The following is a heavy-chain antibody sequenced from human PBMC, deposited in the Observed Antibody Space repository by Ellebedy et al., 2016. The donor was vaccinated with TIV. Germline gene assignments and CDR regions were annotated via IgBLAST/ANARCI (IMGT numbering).Heavy chain of an antibody. J-gene: IGHJ4*02. Sequence: GESLKISXAASGFTFSSYAMSWVRQVPVKGLEWVSAISGSGGSTYYADSVKGRFTISRDNSKNTLYLQMNSLRAEDTAVYYCAQGDWGDYWGQGTLVTVSS. CDR1: GFTFSSYA. CDR3: AQGDWGDY. CDR2: ISGSGGST. D-gene: IGHD2-21*01. V-gene: IGHV3-23*01.